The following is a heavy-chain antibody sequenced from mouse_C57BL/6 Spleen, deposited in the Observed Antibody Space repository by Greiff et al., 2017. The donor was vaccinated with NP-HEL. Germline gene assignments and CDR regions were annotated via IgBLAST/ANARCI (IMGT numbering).Heavy chain of an antibody. D-gene: IGHD1-1*01. J-gene: IGHJ4*01. Sequence: VQLKESGAELVRPGASVKLSCTASGFNIKDDYMHWVKQRPEQGLEWIGWIDPENGDTEYASKFQGKATITADTSSNTAYLQLSSLTSEDTAVYYCTTPPVVGGAMDYWGQGTSVTVSS. CDR1: GFNIKDDY. CDR3: TTPPVVGGAMDY. V-gene: IGHV14-4*01. CDR2: IDPENGDT.